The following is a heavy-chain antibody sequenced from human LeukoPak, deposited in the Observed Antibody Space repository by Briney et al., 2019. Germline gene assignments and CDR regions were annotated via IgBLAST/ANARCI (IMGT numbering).Heavy chain of an antibody. CDR2: ISGSGGST. V-gene: IGHV3-23*01. D-gene: IGHD2/OR15-2a*01. J-gene: IGHJ5*02. CDR1: GFTFSSYA. CDR3: AKRSTTAYNWFDP. Sequence: GGSLRLSCAASGFTFSSYAMSWVRQAPGKGLEWVSAISGSGGSTYYADSVKGRFTISRDNSRNTLFPQMNSLRAEDSAVYYCAKRSTTAYNWFDPWGQGTLVTVSS.